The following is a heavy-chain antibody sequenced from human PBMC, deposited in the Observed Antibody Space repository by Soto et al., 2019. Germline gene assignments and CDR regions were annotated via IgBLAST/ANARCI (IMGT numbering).Heavy chain of an antibody. CDR3: ARDGDIWGC. J-gene: IGHJ4*02. Sequence: QVQLVQSGAEVKKPGSSVKVSCKASGGTFSSYTISWVRQAPGQGLEWMGRIIPILGIANYAQKFQGRVTXXADKSTSTANMELSSLRSEDTAVYYCARDGDIWGCWGQGTLVTVSS. V-gene: IGHV1-69*08. CDR1: GGTFSSYT. D-gene: IGHD2-15*01. CDR2: IIPILGIA.